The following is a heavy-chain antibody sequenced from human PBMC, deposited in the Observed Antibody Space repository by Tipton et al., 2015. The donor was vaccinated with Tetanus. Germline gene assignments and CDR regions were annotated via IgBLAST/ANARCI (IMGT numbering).Heavy chain of an antibody. J-gene: IGHJ4*02. CDR2: IYSFGST. V-gene: IGHV4-59*12. CDR3: ARDQARGARGWNYFDY. Sequence: TLSLTCTVSGGSISSYYWSWIRQPPGKGLEWIGYIYSFGSTFYYPSLKSRVTISMDTSKNQFSLELNSVTAADTAVYYCARDQARGARGWNYFDYWGQGALVTVSS. D-gene: IGHD1-26*01. CDR1: GGSISSYY.